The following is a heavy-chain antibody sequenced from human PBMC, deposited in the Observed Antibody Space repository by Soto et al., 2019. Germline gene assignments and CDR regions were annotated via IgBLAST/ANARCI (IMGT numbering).Heavy chain of an antibody. D-gene: IGHD2-2*01. J-gene: IGHJ5*02. CDR2: ISGSCDST. CDR3: AKDRGLGYCSSFSCYYKILRWLET. V-gene: IGHV3-23*01. Sequence: PWGSXRLSCISSVFTFSNYFSILFRHAPGKGLELVSTISGSCDSTYYADSVKGRFTISRDNSKTTLFLQMNSLRADDTAIYYCAKDRGLGYCSSFSCYYKILRWLETWGQGTLV. CDR1: VFTFSNYF.